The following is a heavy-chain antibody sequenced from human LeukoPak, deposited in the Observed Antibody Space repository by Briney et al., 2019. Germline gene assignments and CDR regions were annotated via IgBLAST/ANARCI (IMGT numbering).Heavy chain of an antibody. Sequence: SETLSLTCTVSGGSINSYYWSWIRQPPGKGLEWIGYIYYSGSTYYNPSLKSRVTISVDTSKNQFSLKLSSVTAADTAVYYCARVSSNNWYNERGAFDIWGQGTMVTVSS. CDR3: ARVSSNNWYNERGAFDI. CDR1: GGSINSYY. D-gene: IGHD6-13*01. J-gene: IGHJ3*02. CDR2: IYYSGST. V-gene: IGHV4-59*01.